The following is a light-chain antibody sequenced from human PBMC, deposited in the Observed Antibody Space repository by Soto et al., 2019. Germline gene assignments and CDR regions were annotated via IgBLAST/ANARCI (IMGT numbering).Light chain of an antibody. CDR3: LQDYNYPRT. J-gene: IGKJ1*01. CDR2: AAS. Sequence: IHMTQSPSCLSAAVVYIFTISCRASQGIRNDLGWFQQKPGKAPKLLIYAASILESGVPSRFSGSGSGTDFTLTISSLQPEDFATYYCLQDYNYPRTFGQGTKVDIK. CDR1: QGIRND. V-gene: IGKV1-6*01.